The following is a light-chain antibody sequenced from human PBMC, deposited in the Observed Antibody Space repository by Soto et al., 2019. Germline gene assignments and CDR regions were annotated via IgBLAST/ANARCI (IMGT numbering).Light chain of an antibody. CDR3: SSYTSSSTYV. J-gene: IGLJ1*01. CDR1: SSDVGAYTF. Sequence: QSALTQPASVSGSPGQSITISCTGTSSDVGAYTFVSWYQQHPDKVPKLMIFDVSRRPSGVSDRFSGSKSGNTASLTISGLQPADEADYYCSSYTSSSTYVFGSGTKLTVL. CDR2: DVS. V-gene: IGLV2-14*03.